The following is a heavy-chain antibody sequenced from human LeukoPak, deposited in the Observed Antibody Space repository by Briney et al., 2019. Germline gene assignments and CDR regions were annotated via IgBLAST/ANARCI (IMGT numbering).Heavy chain of an antibody. CDR3: ARDLGGSGNLYFDY. CDR1: GFTFSSYS. V-gene: IGHV3-21*01. J-gene: IGHJ4*02. CDR2: INSAGSYI. D-gene: IGHD3-10*01. Sequence: GGSLRLSCAASGFTFSSYSMNWVRQAPGKGLEWVSSINSAGSYIYYTDSMKGRFTISRDNAKKSLYLQMNSLRAEDTAVYYCARDLGGSGNLYFDYWGQGTLVTVSS.